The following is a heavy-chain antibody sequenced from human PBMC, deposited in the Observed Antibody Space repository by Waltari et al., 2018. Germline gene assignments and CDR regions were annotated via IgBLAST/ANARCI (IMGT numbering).Heavy chain of an antibody. J-gene: IGHJ5*02. D-gene: IGHD3-9*01. CDR3: ARVPYYDILTGYYPRFDP. Sequence: QVQLVQSGAEVKKPGASVKVSCKASGYTFTSYDINWVRQATGQGLEWMGWMNPNSGNTGYAQKFQGRVTMTRNTSISTAYMELSSLRSEDTAVYYCARVPYYDILTGYYPRFDPWGQGTLVTVSS. CDR2: MNPNSGNT. CDR1: GYTFTSYD. V-gene: IGHV1-8*01.